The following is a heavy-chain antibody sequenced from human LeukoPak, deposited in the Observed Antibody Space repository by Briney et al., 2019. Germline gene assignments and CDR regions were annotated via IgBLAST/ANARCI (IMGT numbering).Heavy chain of an antibody. Sequence: PGRSLRLSCAASGFTFSSYAMHWVRQAPGKGLEWVAVISYDGSNKYYADSVKGRFTISRGNSKNTLYLQMNSLRAEDTAVYYCAREVVESVPAAMGGYGMDVWGQGTTVTVSS. V-gene: IGHV3-30-3*01. CDR3: AREVVESVPAAMGGYGMDV. CDR2: ISYDGSNK. J-gene: IGHJ6*02. D-gene: IGHD2-2*01. CDR1: GFTFSSYA.